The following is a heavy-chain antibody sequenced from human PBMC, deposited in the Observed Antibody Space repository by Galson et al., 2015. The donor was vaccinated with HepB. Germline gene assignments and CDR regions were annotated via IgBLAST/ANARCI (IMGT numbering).Heavy chain of an antibody. CDR1: GFTFSDYY. CDR2: VSPTLSTI. CDR3: VRARVYPYYYYFMDV. V-gene: IGHV3-11*01. Sequence: SLRLSCAASGFTFSDYYMTWIRQSPGKGLEWVSFVSPTLSTIYYADSVKGRFAISRDNAENSLFLVMDSLRAEDTAVYYCVRARVYPYYYYFMDVWGNGTTVTVSS. D-gene: IGHD2-2*02. J-gene: IGHJ6*03.